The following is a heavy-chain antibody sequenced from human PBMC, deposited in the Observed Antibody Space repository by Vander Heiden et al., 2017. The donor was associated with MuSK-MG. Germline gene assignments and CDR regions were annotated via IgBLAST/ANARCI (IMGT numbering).Heavy chain of an antibody. V-gene: IGHV3-23*01. J-gene: IGHJ6*03. Sequence: EVQLLESGGGLVQPGGSLRLSCAASGFTFSSYAMSWVRQAPGKGLEWVSAISGSGGSTYYADSVKGRFTISRDNSKNTLYLQMNSLRAEDTAVYYCAKSRTGYSSSWYYYYMDVWGKGTTVTVSS. CDR2: ISGSGGST. CDR1: GFTFSSYA. CDR3: AKSRTGYSSSWYYYYMDV. D-gene: IGHD6-13*01.